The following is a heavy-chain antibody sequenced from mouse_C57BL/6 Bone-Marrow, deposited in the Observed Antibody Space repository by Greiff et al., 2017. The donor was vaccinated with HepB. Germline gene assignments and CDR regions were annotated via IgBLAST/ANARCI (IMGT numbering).Heavy chain of an antibody. CDR2: IRNKANGYTT. J-gene: IGHJ4*01. CDR3: AILSSYAMDY. Sequence: EVKLQESGGGLVQPGGSLSLSCAASGFTFTDYYMSWVRQPPGKALEWLGFIRNKANGYTTEYSASVKGRFTISRDNSQSILYLQMNALRAEDSATYYCAILSSYAMDYWGQGTSVTVSS. CDR1: GFTFTDYY. V-gene: IGHV7-3*01. D-gene: IGHD6-1*01.